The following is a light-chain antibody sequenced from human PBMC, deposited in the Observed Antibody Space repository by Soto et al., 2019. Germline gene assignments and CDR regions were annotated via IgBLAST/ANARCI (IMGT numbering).Light chain of an antibody. Sequence: QSVLTQPPSASGSPGQSVTISCTGTSSDVGGYNYVSWYQQHPGKAPKLILYEISERPSGVPDRFSGSKSGNTASLTVSGRQAEDEADYYCSSYAGNNNCVFGTGTKLTVL. CDR2: EIS. CDR3: SSYAGNNNCV. J-gene: IGLJ1*01. CDR1: SSDVGGYNY. V-gene: IGLV2-8*01.